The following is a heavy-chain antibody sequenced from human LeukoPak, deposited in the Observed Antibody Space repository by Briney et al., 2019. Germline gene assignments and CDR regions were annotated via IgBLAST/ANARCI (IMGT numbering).Heavy chain of an antibody. Sequence: SETLSLTCTVSGGSIRSSSYYWGWIRQPPGKGLEWIGSIHYSGSTYYNASLKSRGTISVDTSKNQFSLKLNSVTAADTAVYFCARQVVAVAGTGYFDYWGQGTLVTVSS. CDR2: IHYSGST. CDR1: GGSIRSSSYY. J-gene: IGHJ4*02. CDR3: ARQVVAVAGTGYFDY. D-gene: IGHD6-19*01. V-gene: IGHV4-39*01.